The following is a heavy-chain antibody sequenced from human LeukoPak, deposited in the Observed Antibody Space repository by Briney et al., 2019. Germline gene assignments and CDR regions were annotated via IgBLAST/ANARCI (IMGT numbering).Heavy chain of an antibody. J-gene: IGHJ3*02. D-gene: IGHD3-9*01. CDR3: ARDNYILTGYYNAFDI. Sequence: PGGSLRLSCAASGSTVSSYFMSWVRQAPGRGLEWVSVIYDGGSTDYADSVKGLFTISRDNSKSTLYLQMNSLRAEDTAVYYCARDNYILTGYYNAFDIWGQGTLVTVSS. CDR2: IYDGGST. V-gene: IGHV3-53*01. CDR1: GSTVSSYF.